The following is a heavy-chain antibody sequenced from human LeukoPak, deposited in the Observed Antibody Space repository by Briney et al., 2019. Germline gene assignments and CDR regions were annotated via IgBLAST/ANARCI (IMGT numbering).Heavy chain of an antibody. J-gene: IGHJ3*02. V-gene: IGHV1-69*04. CDR3: AEERSFGDYDAFDI. CDR1: GGTFSSYA. Sequence: ASLKVSCKASGGTFSSYAISWVRQAPGKGLEWMGSIIPILGIANYAQKFQGRVTITADKSTNSAYMELSSLRSEDTAVYYCAEERSFGDYDAFDIWGQGTMVTVSS. D-gene: IGHD2-21*02. CDR2: IIPILGIA.